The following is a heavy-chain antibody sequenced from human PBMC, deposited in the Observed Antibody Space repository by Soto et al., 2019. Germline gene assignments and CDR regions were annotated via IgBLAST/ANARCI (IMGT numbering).Heavy chain of an antibody. D-gene: IGHD5-12*01. J-gene: IGHJ4*02. CDR1: GFRFGAYA. CDR3: AKVREDLVLLVALDS. CDR2: ISEDGSRK. Sequence: QVQLVESGGGVVQPGKSVRLSCAASGFRFGAYAMHWVRQAPGKGLEWVAVISEDGSRKYYRDSVKGRFTISRDNSKNTLFLQMDRLRLEDTAVHSCAKVREDLVLLVALDSWGQGTRVTVSS. V-gene: IGHV3-30*18.